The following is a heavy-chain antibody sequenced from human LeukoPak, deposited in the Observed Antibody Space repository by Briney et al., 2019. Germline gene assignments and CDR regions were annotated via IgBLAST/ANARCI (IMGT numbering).Heavy chain of an antibody. CDR3: ARMNSLGLSPFDP. CDR2: INHSGST. V-gene: IGHV4-34*01. CDR1: GGSFSGYY. J-gene: IGHJ5*02. D-gene: IGHD2/OR15-2a*01. Sequence: PSETLSLTCAVYGGSFSGYYWSWIRQPPGKGLEWIGEINHSGSTNYNPSLKSRVTISVDTSKNQFSLKLSSVTAADTAVYYCARMNSLGLSPFDPWGQGTLVTVSS.